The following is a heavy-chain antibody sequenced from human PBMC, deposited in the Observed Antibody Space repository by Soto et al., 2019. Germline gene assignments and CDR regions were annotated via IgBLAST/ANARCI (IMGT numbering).Heavy chain of an antibody. Sequence: SETLSLTCVVYGGSFSAYYWSCIRQPPWKGLEWIGEINHSGGTSYNTSLKSRVTISVDTSKSQFSLKLTSVTAADRAVYYCARGSVDTVDSSGFYEYWGKGTPVTVSS. CDR3: ARGSVDTVDSSGFYEY. J-gene: IGHJ4*02. CDR1: GGSFSAYY. V-gene: IGHV4-34*01. D-gene: IGHD3-22*01. CDR2: INHSGGT.